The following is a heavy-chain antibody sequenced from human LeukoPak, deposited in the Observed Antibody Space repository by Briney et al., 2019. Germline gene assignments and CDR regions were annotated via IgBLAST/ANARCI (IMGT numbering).Heavy chain of an antibody. D-gene: IGHD3-16*01. CDR2: IRYDGRNK. CDR1: GFTFSNYG. J-gene: IGHJ4*02. V-gene: IGHV3-30*02. CDR3: AKGLAYYFDY. Sequence: SGGSLRLSCAASGFTFSNYGMHWVRQAPGKGLEWVGFIRYDGRNKYYADFVKGRFTISRDNSKNTLYLQMNSLRAEDTAVYYCAKGLAYYFDYWGQGTLVTVSS.